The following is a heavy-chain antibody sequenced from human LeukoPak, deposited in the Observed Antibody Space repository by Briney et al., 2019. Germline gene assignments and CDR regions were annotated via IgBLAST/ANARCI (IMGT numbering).Heavy chain of an antibody. V-gene: IGHV4-30-4*01. Sequence: SQTLSLTCTVSGGSISSGDYYWSWIRQPPGKGLEWIGYIYYSGSTYYNPSLKSRVTISVDTSKNQFSLKLSSVTAADTAVYYCARVSLGYQLLYRAMGAFDIWVQGTMVTVSS. CDR3: ARVSLGYQLLYRAMGAFDI. CDR1: GGSISSGDYY. CDR2: IYYSGST. J-gene: IGHJ3*02. D-gene: IGHD2-2*02.